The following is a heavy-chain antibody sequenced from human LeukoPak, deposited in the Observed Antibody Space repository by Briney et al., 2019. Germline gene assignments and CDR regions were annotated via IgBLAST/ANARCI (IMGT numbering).Heavy chain of an antibody. D-gene: IGHD6-13*01. CDR2: ICAYNGNT. CDR3: ARDHAGIAAAGIFLYNWFDP. J-gene: IGHJ5*02. Sequence: GASVNVSCKASGYTFISYGISWVRQAPGQGLEWMGWICAYNGNTNYAQKLQGRVTMTTDTSTSTAYMELRSLRSDDTAVYYCARDHAGIAAAGIFLYNWFDPWGQGTLVTVSS. V-gene: IGHV1-18*01. CDR1: GYTFISYG.